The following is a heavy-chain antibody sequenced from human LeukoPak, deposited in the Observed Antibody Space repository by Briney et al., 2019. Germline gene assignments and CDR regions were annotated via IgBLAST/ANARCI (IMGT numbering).Heavy chain of an antibody. CDR1: GFTFSSYG. D-gene: IGHD2-15*01. CDR3: AKAPPVVAATPGLADY. CDR2: IRYDGSNK. V-gene: IGHV3-30*02. Sequence: GGSLRLSCAASGFTFSSYGMHWVRQAPGKGLEWVAFIRYDGSNKYYADSVKGRFTISRDNSKNTLYLQMNSLRAEDTAVYYCAKAPPVVAATPGLADYWGQGTLVTASS. J-gene: IGHJ4*02.